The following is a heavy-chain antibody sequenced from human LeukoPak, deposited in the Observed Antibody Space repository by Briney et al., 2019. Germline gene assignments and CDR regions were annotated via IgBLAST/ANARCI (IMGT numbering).Heavy chain of an antibody. Sequence: KPSETLSLTCTVSGGSISSYYWSWIRQAPGKGLEWVGYIYYSGSTNYNASLKSRVTISVDSSKTQSTLKLSSVSAADTAVYYCARSNSSGWYPDWFDPWGEGTLVRVSS. CDR1: GGSISSYY. D-gene: IGHD6-19*01. J-gene: IGHJ5*02. CDR2: IYYSGST. CDR3: ARSNSSGWYPDWFDP. V-gene: IGHV4-59*01.